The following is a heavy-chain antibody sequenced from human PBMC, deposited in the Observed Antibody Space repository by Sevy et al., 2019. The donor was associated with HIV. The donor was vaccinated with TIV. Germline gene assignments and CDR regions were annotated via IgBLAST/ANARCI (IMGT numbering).Heavy chain of an antibody. D-gene: IGHD2-2*01. CDR3: TSASLLGYCSTTSCYDAFDI. J-gene: IGHJ3*02. Sequence: GGSLRLSCNASGITFSTSVMNWVRQSPDRGLEWVSSISGDTYYTHYADSMRGRFIVSRDNAKNSLFLEMNSLTVEDTAVYYCTSASLLGYCSTTSCYDAFDIWGPGTVVTVSS. CDR1: GITFSTSV. V-gene: IGHV3-21*01. CDR2: ISGDTYYT.